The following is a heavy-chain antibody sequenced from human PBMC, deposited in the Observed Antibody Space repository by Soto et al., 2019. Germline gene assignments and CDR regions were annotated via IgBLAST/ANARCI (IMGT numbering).Heavy chain of an antibody. V-gene: IGHV3-23*01. J-gene: IGHJ3*02. CDR1: GFTFSSYA. D-gene: IGHD5-18*01. CDR2: ISGSGGST. CDR3: ANRIQLWHAVGAFDI. Sequence: GGSLRLSCAASGFTFSSYAMSWVRQAPGKGLEWVSAISGSGGSTYYADSVKGRFTISRDNSKNTLYLQMNSLRAEDTAVYYCANRIQLWHAVGAFDIWGQGTMVTVSS.